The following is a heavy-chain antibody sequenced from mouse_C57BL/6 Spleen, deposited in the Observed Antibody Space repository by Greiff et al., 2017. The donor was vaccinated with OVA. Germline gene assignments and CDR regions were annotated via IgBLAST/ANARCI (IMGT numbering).Heavy chain of an antibody. CDR2: INPNNGGT. CDR1: GYTFTDYY. CDR3: AREGTRNAMDY. V-gene: IGHV1-26*01. J-gene: IGHJ4*01. D-gene: IGHD3-3*01. Sequence: EVQLQQSGPELVKPGALVKISCKASGYTFTDYYMNWVKQSHGKSLEWIGDINPNNGGTSYNQKFKGKATLTVDKSSSTAYMELRSLTSEDSAVYYCAREGTRNAMDYWGQGTSVTVSS.